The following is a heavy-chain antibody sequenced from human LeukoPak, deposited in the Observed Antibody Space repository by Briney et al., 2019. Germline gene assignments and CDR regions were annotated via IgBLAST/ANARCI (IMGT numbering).Heavy chain of an antibody. J-gene: IGHJ4*02. V-gene: IGHV3-23*01. D-gene: IGHD3-3*01. CDR1: GFTFSSYA. Sequence: GGSLRLSCAASGFTFSSYAMSWVRQAPGKGLERVSAISGSGGSTYYADSVKGRFTISRDNSKNTLYLQMNSLRAEDTAVYYCAKSLGNDFWSGYDSDWGQGTLVTVSS. CDR2: ISGSGGST. CDR3: AKSLGNDFWSGYDSD.